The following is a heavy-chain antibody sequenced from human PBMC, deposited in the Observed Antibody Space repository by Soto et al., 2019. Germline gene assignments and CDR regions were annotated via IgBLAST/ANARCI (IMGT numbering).Heavy chain of an antibody. D-gene: IGHD4-4*01. Sequence: GGSLRLSCAVSGFTFSSYEMNWVRQAPGKGLEWVSYIGTSGKTIYYADSVRGRFTISRDNAKNSLYLQMNSLRAEDTAVYFCARDPAIYSGKFDYGMDVWGQGTTVTVSS. CDR2: IGTSGKTI. CDR3: ARDPAIYSGKFDYGMDV. J-gene: IGHJ6*02. V-gene: IGHV3-48*03. CDR1: GFTFSSYE.